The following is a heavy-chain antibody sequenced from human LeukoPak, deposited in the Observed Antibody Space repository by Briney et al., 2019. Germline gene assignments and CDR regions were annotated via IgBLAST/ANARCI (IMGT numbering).Heavy chain of an antibody. CDR2: IYRGGGT. J-gene: IGHJ3*01. D-gene: IGHD1-26*01. CDR1: GFTVSSTY. V-gene: IGHV3-66*01. Sequence: GGSLRLSCAASGFTVSSTYMSWVRRAPGKGLQWVSIIYRGGGTYYADSVKGRFTASGDNSRNTLYLQMNSLRAEDTAVYYCAKGFTGSNYAEWAFDFWGQGTMVAVSS. CDR3: AKGFTGSNYAEWAFDF.